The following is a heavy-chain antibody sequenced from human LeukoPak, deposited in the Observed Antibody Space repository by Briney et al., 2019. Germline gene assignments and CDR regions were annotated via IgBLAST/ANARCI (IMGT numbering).Heavy chain of an antibody. J-gene: IGHJ4*02. CDR1: GGTFRSYA. V-gene: IGHV1-69*13. CDR2: IIPIFGTA. Sequence: SVKVSSKASGGTFRSYAIRWVRQAPGQGLEWMGGIIPIFGTANYAQKFQGRVTITADESTSTAYIELSSLRSEDTAVYYCSRWSAGLHFGDLSLWSFDYWGQGTLVTVSS. D-gene: IGHD3-16*02. CDR3: SRWSAGLHFGDLSLWSFDY.